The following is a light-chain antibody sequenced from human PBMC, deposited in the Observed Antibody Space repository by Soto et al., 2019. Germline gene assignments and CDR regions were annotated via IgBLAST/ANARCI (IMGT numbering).Light chain of an antibody. Sequence: DIQMTQSPSSLSASVGDRVTITCRASQSISSYLHWYQQKPGKAPKLLIYAASNLRSGVPSRFSASGSGTDFSLTSNSVQPEDFATYYCQQVYSTHWTCGQGTKVVIK. J-gene: IGKJ1*01. CDR3: QQVYSTHWT. CDR1: QSISSY. V-gene: IGKV1-39*01. CDR2: AAS.